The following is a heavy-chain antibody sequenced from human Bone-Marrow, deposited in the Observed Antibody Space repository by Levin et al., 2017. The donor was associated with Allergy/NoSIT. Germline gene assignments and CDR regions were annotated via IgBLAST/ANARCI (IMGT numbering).Heavy chain of an antibody. CDR1: GGSIRSGGYS. D-gene: IGHD1-1*01. CDR2: IYHSGST. V-gene: IGHV4-30-2*01. J-gene: IGHJ4*02. Sequence: SQTLSLTCAVSGGSIRSGGYSWSWIRQPPGKGLEWIGYIYHSGSTYYNPSLKSRVTISVDRSKNQFSLKLSSVTAADTAVYYCARFDDGYFDYWGQGTLVTVSS. CDR3: ARFDDGYFDY.